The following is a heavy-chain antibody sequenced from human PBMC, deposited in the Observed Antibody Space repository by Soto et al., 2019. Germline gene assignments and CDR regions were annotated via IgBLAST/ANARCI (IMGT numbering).Heavy chain of an antibody. CDR2: ISGSGGST. J-gene: IGHJ4*02. Sequence: PGGALRLSCAASGFTFSSDAISWVRQAPGKGLEWVSAISGSGGSTYYADSVKGRFTISRDNSKNTLYLQMNSLRAEDTAVYYCANPMGYFDYWGQGTLVTVSS. CDR1: GFTFSSDA. CDR3: ANPMGYFDY. D-gene: IGHD3-10*01. V-gene: IGHV3-23*01.